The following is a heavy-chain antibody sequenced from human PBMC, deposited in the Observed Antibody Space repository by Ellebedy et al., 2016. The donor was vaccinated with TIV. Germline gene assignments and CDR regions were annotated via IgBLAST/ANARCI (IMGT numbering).Heavy chain of an antibody. CDR3: ARREGFSYGFDY. D-gene: IGHD5-18*01. CDR1: RYVFTTYG. V-gene: IGHV1-18*01. CDR2: INPNTGDT. J-gene: IGHJ4*02. Sequence: AASVKVSCKTSRYVFTTYGITWVRQAPGQGLEWMGWINPNTGDTNYAQKFQGRVTMDSDSSTGTAYMDLRGLTSDDTAMYYCARREGFSYGFDYWGQGTLITV.